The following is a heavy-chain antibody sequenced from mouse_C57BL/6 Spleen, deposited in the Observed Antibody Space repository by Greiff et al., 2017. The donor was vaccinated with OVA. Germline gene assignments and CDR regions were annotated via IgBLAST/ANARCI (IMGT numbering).Heavy chain of an antibody. CDR1: GFTFSDYG. Sequence: DVKLVESGGGLVKPGGSLKLSCAASGFTFSDYGMHWVRQAPEKGLEWVAYISSGSSTIYYADTVKGRFTISRDNAKNTLFLQMTSLRSEDTAMYYCARTNWDVDAMDYWGQGTSVTVSS. CDR2: ISSGSSTI. CDR3: ARTNWDVDAMDY. J-gene: IGHJ4*01. D-gene: IGHD4-1*01. V-gene: IGHV5-17*01.